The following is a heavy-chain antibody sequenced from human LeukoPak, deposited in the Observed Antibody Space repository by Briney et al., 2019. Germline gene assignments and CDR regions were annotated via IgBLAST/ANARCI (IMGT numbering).Heavy chain of an antibody. J-gene: IGHJ4*02. CDR3: ARVPNWNRADY. CDR1: RFIFSSYN. V-gene: IGHV3-74*01. Sequence: GGSLRLSCAASRFIFSSYNMNWVRQAPGKGLVWVSGIIFDGSSTGYADSMKGRFTISRDNARNTLYLQMNSLRAEDTAVYYCARVPNWNRADYWGQGTLVTVSS. D-gene: IGHD1-1*01. CDR2: IIFDGSST.